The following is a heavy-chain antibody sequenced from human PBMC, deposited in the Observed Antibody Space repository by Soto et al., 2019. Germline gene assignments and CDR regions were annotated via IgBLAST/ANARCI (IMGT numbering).Heavy chain of an antibody. Sequence: ASVKVSCKASGYTFTSYYMHWVRQAPGQGLEWMGIINPSGGSTSYAQKFQGRVTMTRDTSTSTVYMELSSLRSEDTAVYYCARPGGESIAARLGRTQPSYYYGMDVWGQGTTVTVSS. CDR1: GYTFTSYY. D-gene: IGHD6-6*01. CDR3: ARPGGESIAARLGRTQPSYYYGMDV. CDR2: INPSGGST. V-gene: IGHV1-46*01. J-gene: IGHJ6*02.